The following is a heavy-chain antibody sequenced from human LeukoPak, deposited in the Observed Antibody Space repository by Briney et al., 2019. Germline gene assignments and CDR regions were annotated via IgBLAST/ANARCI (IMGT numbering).Heavy chain of an antibody. CDR1: GYTFTGYY. Sequence: VASVKVSCKASGYTFTGYYLHWMRQAPGQGLEWMGWINPKTGGTNYAQKFQVRVTMTRDTSISTAYMELSSLRSDDTAVYYCARDISINTKNAFDIWGQGTMVTVSS. D-gene: IGHD3-9*01. CDR3: ARDISINTKNAFDI. V-gene: IGHV1-2*02. CDR2: INPKTGGT. J-gene: IGHJ3*02.